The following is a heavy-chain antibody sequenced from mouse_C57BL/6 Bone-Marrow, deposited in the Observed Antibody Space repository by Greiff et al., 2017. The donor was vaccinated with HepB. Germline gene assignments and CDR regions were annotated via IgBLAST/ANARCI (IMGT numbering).Heavy chain of an antibody. V-gene: IGHV5-6*01. CDR3: ARMGGNCPYYYALDF. J-gene: IGHJ4*01. CDR1: RFTFSTYG. CDR2: ISSGGSYT. Sequence: EVMLVESGGDFVKPGGSLKLSCAASRFTFSTYGMSWVRQTPDTRLEWVSTISSGGSYTYYPDSVKGRFTISRDNAKNTLYLQMSRLRSEDTAMYYCARMGGNCPYYYALDFWGQGTSVTVSS. D-gene: IGHD2-1*01.